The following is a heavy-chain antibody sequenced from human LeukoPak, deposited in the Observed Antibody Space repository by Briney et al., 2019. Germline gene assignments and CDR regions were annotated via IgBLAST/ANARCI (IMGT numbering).Heavy chain of an antibody. D-gene: IGHD2-8*02. CDR1: GFTFDDYA. Sequence: GGSLRLSCAASGFTFDDYAMHWVRQAPGKGLEWVSGISWNSGSIGYADSVKGRFTISRDNAKNSLYLQMNSLRAEDSAIYYCAKGTLEHCTGAICSPFDYWGQGSLVTVSS. V-gene: IGHV3-9*01. CDR2: ISWNSGSI. CDR3: AKGTLEHCTGAICSPFDY. J-gene: IGHJ4*02.